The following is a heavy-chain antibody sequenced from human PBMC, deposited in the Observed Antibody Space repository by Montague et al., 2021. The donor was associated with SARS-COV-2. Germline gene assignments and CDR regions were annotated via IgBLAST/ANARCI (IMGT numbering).Heavy chain of an antibody. Sequence: SETLSLTCAVSGGSISSQNWWSWVRQHPGKGLVWIGEVYQNGRTNYSPSLTSRVTISVDKSRNQFSLTLTSVTAADTAVYYCAREGSRDVYNEGFDYWGQGTLVTVSS. CDR3: AREGSRDVYNEGFDY. CDR1: GGSISSQNW. CDR2: VYQNGRT. V-gene: IGHV4-4*02. D-gene: IGHD5-24*01. J-gene: IGHJ4*02.